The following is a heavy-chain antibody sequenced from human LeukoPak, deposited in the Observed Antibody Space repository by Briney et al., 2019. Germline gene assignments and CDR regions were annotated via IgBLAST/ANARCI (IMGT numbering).Heavy chain of an antibody. Sequence: GGSLRLSCAASGFTFSSYWMNWVRQAPGKGLEWVANIKQDGSEKYYVDSVKGRFTISRDNAKNSLYLQMNSLRAEDTAVYYCARDLGYSNYGSENWFDPWGQGTLVTVSS. J-gene: IGHJ5*02. CDR2: IKQDGSEK. V-gene: IGHV3-7*01. CDR1: GFTFSSYW. D-gene: IGHD4-11*01. CDR3: ARDLGYSNYGSENWFDP.